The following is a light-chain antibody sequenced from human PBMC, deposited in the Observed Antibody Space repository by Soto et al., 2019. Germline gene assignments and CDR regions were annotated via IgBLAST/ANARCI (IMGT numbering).Light chain of an antibody. CDR3: SSYTSSSTFVWV. V-gene: IGLV2-18*02. J-gene: IGLJ3*02. Sequence: QSALTQPPSVSGSPGQSVTISCTGTSSDVGSYNRVSWYQQPPGTAPKLMIYEVSNRPSGVPDRFSGSKSGNTASLIISGLQAEDEADYYCSSYTSSSTFVWVFGGGTKLTVL. CDR1: SSDVGSYNR. CDR2: EVS.